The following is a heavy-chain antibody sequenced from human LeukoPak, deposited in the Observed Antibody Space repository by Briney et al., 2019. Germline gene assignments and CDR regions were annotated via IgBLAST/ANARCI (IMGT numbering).Heavy chain of an antibody. CDR2: IKSKTDGGTT. CDR1: GFTFSNAW. Sequence: GGSLRLSCAASGFTFSNAWMSWVRQAPGKGLEWVGRIKSKTDGGTTDYAAPVKGRFTISRDDSKNTLYLQMNSLKTEDTAVYYCTTDLPRGYGSGSYYAFDIWGQGTMVTVSS. J-gene: IGHJ3*02. D-gene: IGHD3-10*01. CDR3: TTDLPRGYGSGSYYAFDI. V-gene: IGHV3-15*01.